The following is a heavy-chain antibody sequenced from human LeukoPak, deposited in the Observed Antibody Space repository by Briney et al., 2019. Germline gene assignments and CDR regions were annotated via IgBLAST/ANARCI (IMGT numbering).Heavy chain of an antibody. Sequence: GGSLRLSCAVSGFTFSNHAMNWVRQAPGKGLEWVAVISYDGSNKYYADSVKGRFTISRDNSKNTLYLQMNSLRAEDTAVYYCARVSNNADIWELYYFDYWGQGTLVTVSS. CDR2: ISYDGSNK. CDR3: ARVSNNADIWELYYFDY. CDR1: GFTFSNHA. D-gene: IGHD1-26*01. J-gene: IGHJ4*02. V-gene: IGHV3-30-3*01.